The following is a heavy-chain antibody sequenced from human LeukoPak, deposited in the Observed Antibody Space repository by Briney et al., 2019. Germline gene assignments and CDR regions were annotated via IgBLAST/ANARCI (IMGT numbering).Heavy chain of an antibody. CDR3: ARAYSGYDFDY. CDR2: IYTSGST. V-gene: IGHV4-59*10. D-gene: IGHD5-12*01. Sequence: SETLSLTCAVYGGSFSGYYWSWIRQPAGKGLEWIGRIYTSGSTNYNPSLKSRVTIPVDTSKNQFSLKLSSVTAADTAVYYCARAYSGYDFDYWGQGTLVTVSS. J-gene: IGHJ4*02. CDR1: GGSFSGYY.